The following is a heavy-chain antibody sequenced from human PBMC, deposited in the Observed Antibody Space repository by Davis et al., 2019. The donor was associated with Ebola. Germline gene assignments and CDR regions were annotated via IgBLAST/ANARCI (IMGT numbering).Heavy chain of an antibody. J-gene: IGHJ4*02. CDR2: IIWNSGSI. CDR1: GFTFDDYA. V-gene: IGHV3-9*01. Sequence: PGGSLRLSCAASGFTFDDYAMHWVLPAPLTGLEWVSGIIWNSGSIGYADSVKGRFTISRDNAKNSLYLQMNSLRAEDTAVYYCAREGSKRWLQFLNWGQGTLVTVSS. CDR3: AREGSKRWLQFLN. D-gene: IGHD5-24*01.